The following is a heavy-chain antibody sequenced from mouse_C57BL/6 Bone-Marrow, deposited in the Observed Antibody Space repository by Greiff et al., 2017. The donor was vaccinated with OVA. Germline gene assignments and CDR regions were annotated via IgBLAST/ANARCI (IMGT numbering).Heavy chain of an antibody. Sequence: VHLVESDAELVKPGASVKISCKVSGYTFTDHPIHWMKQRPETGLEWIGYIYPRAGSTTYYEKFKGKATLTADKSSSTAYMQLNSLTSEDSAVYVCASLRGNDFDYGGQGTTLTVSS. V-gene: IGHV1-78*01. CDR3: ASLRGNDFDY. CDR2: IYPRAGST. CDR1: GYTFTDHP. D-gene: IGHD2-12*01. J-gene: IGHJ2*01.